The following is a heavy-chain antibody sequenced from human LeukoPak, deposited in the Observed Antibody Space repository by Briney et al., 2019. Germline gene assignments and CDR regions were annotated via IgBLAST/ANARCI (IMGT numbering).Heavy chain of an antibody. CDR1: GGSFSGYY. V-gene: IGHV4-34*01. CDR3: ARDNHSSGFRGIDY. D-gene: IGHD3-22*01. CDR2: INHSGST. Sequence: SETLSLTCAVYGGSFSGYYWSWIRQPPGKGLEWIGEINHSGSTNYNPSLKSRVTISVDTSKNQFSLKLNSVTPEDTAVYYCARDNHSSGFRGIDYWGQGTLVTVSS. J-gene: IGHJ4*02.